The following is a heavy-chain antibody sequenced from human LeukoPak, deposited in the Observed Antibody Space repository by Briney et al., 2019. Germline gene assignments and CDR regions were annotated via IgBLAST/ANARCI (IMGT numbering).Heavy chain of an antibody. CDR3: AAGEWEQLLDY. CDR2: FDPGDGKI. V-gene: IGHV1-24*01. J-gene: IGHJ4*02. D-gene: IGHD5-24*01. CDR1: GHTLTELS. Sequence: ASVKVSCKVSGHTLTELSLHWVRQAPGKGLEWMGGFDPGDGKIIYAQKFQGRVTMTEDTSTEAAYMEFNSLRSEDTALYYCAAGEWEQLLDYWGQGTLVTVSS.